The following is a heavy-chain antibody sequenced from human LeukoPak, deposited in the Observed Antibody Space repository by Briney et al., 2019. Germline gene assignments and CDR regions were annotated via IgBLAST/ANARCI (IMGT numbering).Heavy chain of an antibody. CDR2: ISSSSSYI. CDR3: ARAPPVVTTRYYYYYYYMDV. CDR1: GFTFSSYS. V-gene: IGHV3-21*01. J-gene: IGHJ6*03. Sequence: GGSLRLSCAASGFTFSSYSMNWVRQAPGKGLEWVSSISSSSSYIYYADSVKGRFTISRDNAKNSLYLQMNSLRAEDTAVYYCARAPPVVTTRYYYYYYYMDVWGKGTTVTVSS. D-gene: IGHD4-23*01.